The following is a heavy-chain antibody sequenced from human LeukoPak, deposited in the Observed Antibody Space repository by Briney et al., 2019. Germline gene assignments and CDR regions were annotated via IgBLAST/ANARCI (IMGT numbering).Heavy chain of an antibody. D-gene: IGHD6-13*01. J-gene: IGHJ6*02. CDR2: INPSGGST. CDR3: ARGPIAAAYYYYGMDV. V-gene: IGHV1-46*01. CDR1: GYTFTSYY. Sequence: GASVKVSCKASGYTFTSYYMHWVRQAPGQGLEWMGIINPSGGSTSYARKFQGRVTMTRDTSTSTVYMELSSLRSEDTAVYYCARGPIAAAYYYYGMDVWGQGTTVTVSS.